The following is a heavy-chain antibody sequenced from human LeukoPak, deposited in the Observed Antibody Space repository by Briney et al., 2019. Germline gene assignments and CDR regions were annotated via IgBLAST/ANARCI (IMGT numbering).Heavy chain of an antibody. CDR2: TSTSGDST. J-gene: IGHJ4*02. V-gene: IGHV3-21*06. CDR3: VKNGWLDY. D-gene: IGHD6-19*01. Sequence: GGSLRLSCAASGFTFSSQNMNWARQAPGKGLGWVAYTSTSGDSTKYADSVEGRFTISRDNAENSLFLLMNSLRVEDTAVYYCVKNGWLDYWGQGILVTVSS. CDR1: GFTFSSQN.